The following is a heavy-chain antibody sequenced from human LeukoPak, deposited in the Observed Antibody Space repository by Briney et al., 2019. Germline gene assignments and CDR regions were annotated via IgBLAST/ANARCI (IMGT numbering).Heavy chain of an antibody. V-gene: IGHV3-33*01. CDR3: ARDAEYYYDSSGYYPLRY. D-gene: IGHD3-22*01. CDR2: IWYGGSNK. Sequence: GGSLRLSCAASGFTFSSFGMHWVRQAQGKGLEWVAVIWYGGSNKYYADSVKGRFTISRDISKNTLYLQMNSLRAEDTAVYYCARDAEYYYDSSGYYPLRYWGQGTLVTVSS. CDR1: GFTFSSFG. J-gene: IGHJ4*02.